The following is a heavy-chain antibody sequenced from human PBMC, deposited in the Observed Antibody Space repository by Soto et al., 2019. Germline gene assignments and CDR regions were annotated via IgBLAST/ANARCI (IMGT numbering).Heavy chain of an antibody. Sequence: QVELVESGGGVVQPGRSLSVSCAASGFTFRSFTMHWVCQAPGKGLEWVATVSYDGSKAYYADSVRGRFTISRDNSNNTLSLQMDSLRPEDSALYFCARDKDSSYFPPPYFFDSWGQGLRVTVSS. V-gene: IGHV3-30*04. CDR2: VSYDGSKA. D-gene: IGHD1-26*01. J-gene: IGHJ4*02. CDR1: GFTFRSFT. CDR3: ARDKDSSYFPPPYFFDS.